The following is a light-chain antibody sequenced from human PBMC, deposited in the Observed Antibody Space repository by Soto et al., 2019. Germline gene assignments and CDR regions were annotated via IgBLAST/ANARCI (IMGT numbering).Light chain of an antibody. CDR3: QQYRSSLTWT. CDR1: QTVSSNY. CDR2: GAC. Sequence: EILLTQSPDTLSFSAGERATLSCRASQTVSSNYLGWCQRRAGQAPRLLIYGACTGAAGTPDRSSGSGSGTDTTLTLTSLEPQAAAVSYCQQYRSSLTWTFGQGTKVDIK. J-gene: IGKJ1*01. V-gene: IGKV3-20*01.